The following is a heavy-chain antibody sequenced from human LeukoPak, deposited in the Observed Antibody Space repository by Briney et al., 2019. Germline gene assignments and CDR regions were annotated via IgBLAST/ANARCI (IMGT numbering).Heavy chain of an antibody. J-gene: IGHJ3*02. D-gene: IGHD2-15*01. CDR2: ISSSSSYI. Sequence: GGSLRLSCAASGFTFSSYSMNWVRQAPGKGLEWVSSISSSSSYIYYADSVKGRFTISRDNAKNSLYLQMNSLRAEDTAVYYCAKDFDIVVVVAATKNAFDIWGQGTMVTVSS. CDR1: GFTFSSYS. V-gene: IGHV3-21*04. CDR3: AKDFDIVVVVAATKNAFDI.